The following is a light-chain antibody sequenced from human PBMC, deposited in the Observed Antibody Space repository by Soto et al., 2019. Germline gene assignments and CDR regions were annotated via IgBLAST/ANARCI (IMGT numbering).Light chain of an antibody. Sequence: EIVLTQSPGTLSLSPGERATLSCRASQTVVSSYVAWYQQKTGQAPRLLIYGASSRATGIPDRFSGSGSGTDFTLTSNRLEPEDFAVYHCQQDGSSPYTFGQGTKLEIK. CDR2: GAS. J-gene: IGKJ2*01. V-gene: IGKV3-20*01. CDR1: QTVVSSY. CDR3: QQDGSSPYT.